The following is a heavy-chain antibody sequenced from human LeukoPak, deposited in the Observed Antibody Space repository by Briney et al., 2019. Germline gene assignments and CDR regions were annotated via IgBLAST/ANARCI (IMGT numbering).Heavy chain of an antibody. V-gene: IGHV4-4*07. CDR2: IYTSGSA. CDR1: GGSISSSY. CDR3: AKFGQVAGTGGDH. D-gene: IGHD6-19*01. Sequence: PSETLSLTCTVSGGSISSSYWSWVRQPAGKGLEWIGLIYTSGSANYNPSLKSRITISVDTYKNQFSLKLSSCPAADTPVYYCAKFGQVAGTGGDHWGQGTLVTVSS. J-gene: IGHJ4*02.